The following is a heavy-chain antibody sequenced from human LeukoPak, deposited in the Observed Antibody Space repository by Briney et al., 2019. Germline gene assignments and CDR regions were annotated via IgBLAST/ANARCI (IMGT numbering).Heavy chain of an antibody. Sequence: MASETLSLTCTVSGGSISSSSYYWGWIRQPPGKGLEWIGSIYYSGSTYYNPSLKSRVTISVDTSKNQFSLKLSSVTAADTAVYYCARDRGSYDDAFDIWGQGTMVTVSS. J-gene: IGHJ3*02. CDR3: ARDRGSYDDAFDI. CDR1: GGSISSSSYY. D-gene: IGHD1-26*01. CDR2: IYYSGST. V-gene: IGHV4-39*07.